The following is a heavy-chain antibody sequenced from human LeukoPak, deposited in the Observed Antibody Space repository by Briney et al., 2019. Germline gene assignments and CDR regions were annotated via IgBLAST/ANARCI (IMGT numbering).Heavy chain of an antibody. V-gene: IGHV3-33*01. D-gene: IGHD2-2*02. CDR1: GFTFSSYG. J-gene: IGHJ4*02. CDR2: IWYDGSNK. CDR3: ARDLSPGPYCSSISCYTPFDY. Sequence: GGSLRLSCAASGFTFSSYGMHWVRQAPGKGLEWVAVIWYDGSNKYYADSVKGRFTISRDNSKNTLYLQMNSLRAEDTAVYYCARDLSPGPYCSSISCYTPFDYWGQGTLVTVSS.